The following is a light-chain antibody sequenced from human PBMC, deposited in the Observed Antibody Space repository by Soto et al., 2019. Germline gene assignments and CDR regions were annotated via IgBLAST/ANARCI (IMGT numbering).Light chain of an antibody. Sequence: DIQLTQSPSFLSASVGDRVTITCRASQGISSYLAWYQQNPGKAPKLLIYKASTLKSGVPSRFSGSGSGTEFTLTISSLQPDDFATYYCQHYNSYSEAFGQGTKVDIK. V-gene: IGKV1-9*01. CDR3: QHYNSYSEA. CDR2: KAS. CDR1: QGISSY. J-gene: IGKJ1*01.